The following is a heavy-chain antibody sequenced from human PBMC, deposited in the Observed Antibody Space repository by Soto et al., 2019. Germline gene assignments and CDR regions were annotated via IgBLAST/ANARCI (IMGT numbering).Heavy chain of an antibody. Sequence: PGGSLRLSCAASGFTFDDYAMHWVRQAPGKGLEWVSGISGSGGSTYYADSVKGRFTISRDNSKNTLYLQMNSLRAEDTAVYYCAKDQCYYDSSGYLVDYWGQGTLVTISS. CDR3: AKDQCYYDSSGYLVDY. CDR1: GFTFDDYA. J-gene: IGHJ4*02. V-gene: IGHV3-23*01. CDR2: ISGSGGST. D-gene: IGHD3-22*01.